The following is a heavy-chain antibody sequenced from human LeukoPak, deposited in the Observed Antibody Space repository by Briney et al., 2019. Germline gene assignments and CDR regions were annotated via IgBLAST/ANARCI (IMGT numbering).Heavy chain of an antibody. D-gene: IGHD5-24*01. J-gene: IGHJ4*02. Sequence: SETLSLTCTVSGGSIGSYYWSWIRQPPGKGLEWIGYIYNSGSTNYSPSLKSRVSISVDTPKNQFSLRLSSVTAAGTAVYYCARPSRDGYRYTFDYWGQGILVTVSS. CDR2: IYNSGST. CDR3: ARPSRDGYRYTFDY. CDR1: GGSIGSYY. V-gene: IGHV4-59*01.